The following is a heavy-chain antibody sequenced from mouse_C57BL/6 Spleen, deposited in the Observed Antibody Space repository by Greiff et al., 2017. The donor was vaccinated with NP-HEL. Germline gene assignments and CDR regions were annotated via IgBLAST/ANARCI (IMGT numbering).Heavy chain of an antibody. CDR2: ISGGGGNT. Sequence: EVQLVESGGGLVKPGGSLKLSCAASGFTFSSYTMSWVRQTPEKRLEWVATISGGGGNTYYPDSVKGRFTISRDNAKNTLYLQMSSLRSEDTALYYFARRGDYDRFAYWGQGTLVTVSA. V-gene: IGHV5-9*01. J-gene: IGHJ3*01. CDR1: GFTFSSYT. CDR3: ARRGDYDRFAY. D-gene: IGHD2-4*01.